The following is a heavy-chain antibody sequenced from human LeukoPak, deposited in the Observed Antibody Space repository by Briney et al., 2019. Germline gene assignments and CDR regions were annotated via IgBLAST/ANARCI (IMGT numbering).Heavy chain of an antibody. V-gene: IGHV3-7*01. CDR1: GFTVISYW. CDR2: IKQDEGEK. J-gene: IGHJ4*02. D-gene: IGHD1-1*01. CDR3: ARDKIEGPTKLDY. Sequence: GRCLRLSCAAAGFTVISYWMSWVRQAPGKGLGWVANIKQDEGEKYYVDSLKGRFTMSRDNAKNSLYLQMTRLRAEDTAVYYCARDKIEGPTKLDYWGQGILVTVSS.